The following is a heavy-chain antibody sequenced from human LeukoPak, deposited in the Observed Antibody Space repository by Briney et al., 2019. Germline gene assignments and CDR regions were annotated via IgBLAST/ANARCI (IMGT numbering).Heavy chain of an antibody. D-gene: IGHD1-26*01. Sequence: GGSLRLSCAASGFTFSDCSIHWVRQASGKGLEWFGLIDKKTKNYETAYAESVRGRFTISRDDSKNTAYLQMDSLEIEDTALYYCTRDAGTYNWLDPWGQGTLVTVSS. CDR1: GFTFSDCS. V-gene: IGHV3-73*01. J-gene: IGHJ5*02. CDR3: TRDAGTYNWLDP. CDR2: IDKKTKNYET.